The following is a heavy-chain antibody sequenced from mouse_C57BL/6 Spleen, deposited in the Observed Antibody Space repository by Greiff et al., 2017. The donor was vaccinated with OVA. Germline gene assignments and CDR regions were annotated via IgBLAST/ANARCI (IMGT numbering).Heavy chain of an antibody. J-gene: IGHJ4*01. D-gene: IGHD2-12*01. CDR3: ARRLYGDAMDY. Sequence: QVQLQQPGAELVMPGASVKLSCKASGYTFTSYWMHWVKQRPGQGLEWIGEIDPSDSYTNYNQKFKGKSTLTVDKSSSTAYMQRSSLTSEDSAVYYCARRLYGDAMDYWGQGTSVTVSS. V-gene: IGHV1-69*01. CDR2: IDPSDSYT. CDR1: GYTFTSYW.